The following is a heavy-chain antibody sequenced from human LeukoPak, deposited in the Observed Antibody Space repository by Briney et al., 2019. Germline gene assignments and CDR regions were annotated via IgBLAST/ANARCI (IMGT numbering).Heavy chain of an antibody. CDR3: ARVMGRYCSSTSCYVDY. D-gene: IGHD2-2*01. CDR2: IKEDGSEN. CDR1: GFTFSNYW. J-gene: IGHJ4*02. Sequence: PGGSLRLSCATSGFTFSNYWMRWVRQAPGKGLEWVASIKEDGSENYYVDSVKGRFTISRDNAKNSLYLQMNSLRAEDTAVYYCARVMGRYCSSTSCYVDYWGQGTLVTVSS. V-gene: IGHV3-7*01.